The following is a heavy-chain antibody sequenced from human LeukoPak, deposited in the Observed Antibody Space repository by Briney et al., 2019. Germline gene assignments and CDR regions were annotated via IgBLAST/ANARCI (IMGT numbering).Heavy chain of an antibody. Sequence: ASVKVSCKASGGTFSSYGINWVRQAPGQGLEWMGGIIPIIGTANYAQKFQGRVTITADESTSTAYMEVSSLRSEDTAVYYCARGYDILTGPPEINWSDPWGQGTLVTVSS. D-gene: IGHD3-9*01. V-gene: IGHV1-69*13. CDR3: ARGYDILTGPPEINWSDP. CDR1: GGTFSSYG. CDR2: IIPIIGTA. J-gene: IGHJ5*02.